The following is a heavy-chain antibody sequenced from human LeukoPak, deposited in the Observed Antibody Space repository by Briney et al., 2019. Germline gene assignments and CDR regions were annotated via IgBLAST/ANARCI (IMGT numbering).Heavy chain of an antibody. J-gene: IGHJ6*02. CDR2: IWYDGSNK. D-gene: IGHD2-2*01. V-gene: IGHV3-33*01. Sequence: GGSLRLSCAASGFTFSSYGTHWVRQVPGKGLEWVAVIWYDGSNKYYADSVKGRFTISRDNSKNTLYLQMNSLRAEDTAVYYCARDRVVVVPAALPVYYYGMDVWGQGTTVTVSS. CDR1: GFTFSSYG. CDR3: ARDRVVVVPAALPVYYYGMDV.